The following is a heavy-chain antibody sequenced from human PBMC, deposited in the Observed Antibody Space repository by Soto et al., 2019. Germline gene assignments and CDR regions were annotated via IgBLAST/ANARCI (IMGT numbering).Heavy chain of an antibody. CDR1: GYTFTAYY. CDR3: ARTCDSIGQPSHYFDP. V-gene: IGHV1-2*02. J-gene: IGHJ5*02. Sequence: QVQLVQSGAEVKRPGASVKVSCKPSGYTFTAYYLHWVRQAPGQGLEWMGWINPNSGGTNYAQKFQGRVTMTRDTSISTAYMDLSGLRSDDTAMYYCARTCDSIGQPSHYFDPWGRGNLVTVSS. D-gene: IGHD3-22*01. CDR2: INPNSGGT.